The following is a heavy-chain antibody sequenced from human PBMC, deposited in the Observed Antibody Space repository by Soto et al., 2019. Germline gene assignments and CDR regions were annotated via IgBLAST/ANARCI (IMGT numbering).Heavy chain of an antibody. V-gene: IGHV1-18*01. D-gene: IGHD2-21*02. CDR2: ISAKNGNT. CDR3: ARAVLVTASSDFDS. CDR1: GYIFSNYG. Sequence: ASVKVSCKASGYIFSNYGVAWVRQAPGQGLEWMGWISAKNGNTNFAQKLQGRVTLTTDTSTSTVYMELRNLQTDDTAVYFCARAVLVTASSDFDSWGQGTLVTVSS. J-gene: IGHJ4*02.